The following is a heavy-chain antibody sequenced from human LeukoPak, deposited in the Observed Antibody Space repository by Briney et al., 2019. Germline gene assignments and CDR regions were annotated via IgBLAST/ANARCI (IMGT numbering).Heavy chain of an antibody. CDR1: GGTFSSYA. CDR2: MSPNSGDT. CDR3: ARGPPNWGYDY. Sequence: ASVKVSCKASGGTFSSYAISWVRQATGQRPEWMGWMSPNSGDTGYAQKFQDRVTMTRNTSISTAYMELSSLRSDDTAVYYCARGPPNWGYDYWGPGTLVTVSS. V-gene: IGHV1-8*02. D-gene: IGHD7-27*01. J-gene: IGHJ4*02.